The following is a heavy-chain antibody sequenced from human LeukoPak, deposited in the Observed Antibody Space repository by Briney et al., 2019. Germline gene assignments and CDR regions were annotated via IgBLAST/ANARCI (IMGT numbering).Heavy chain of an antibody. Sequence: SETLSLTCTVSGGSISSGDYYWSWIRQPPGKGLEWIGYIYYSGSTYYNPSLKSRVTMSVDTSKNQFSLKLNSVTAADTAVYYCATYLSRYAFDYWGQGSLVTVSS. D-gene: IGHD1-1*01. CDR2: IYYSGST. CDR1: GGSISSGDYY. CDR3: ATYLSRYAFDY. V-gene: IGHV4-30-4*08. J-gene: IGHJ4*02.